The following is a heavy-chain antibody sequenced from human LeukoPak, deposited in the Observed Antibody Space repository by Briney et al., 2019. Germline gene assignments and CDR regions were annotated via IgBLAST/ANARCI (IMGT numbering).Heavy chain of an antibody. CDR3: ARVKLSGNAFDI. CDR1: GGTFSSYA. Sequence: ASVKVSCKASGGTFSSYAISWVRQAPGQGLEWMGEIIPIFGTANYAQKFQGRVTITADKSTSTAYMELSSLRSEDTAVYYCARVKLSGNAFDIWGQGTMVTVSS. CDR2: IIPIFGTA. D-gene: IGHD2-15*01. J-gene: IGHJ3*02. V-gene: IGHV1-69*06.